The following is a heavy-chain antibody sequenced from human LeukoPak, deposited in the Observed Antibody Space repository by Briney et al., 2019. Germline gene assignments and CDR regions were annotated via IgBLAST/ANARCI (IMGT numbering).Heavy chain of an antibody. V-gene: IGHV1-18*01. Sequence: ASVKVSCKASGYTFTSYGISWVRQAPGQGLEWMGWISAYNGNTNYAQKLQGRVTMTTDTSTSTAYLELRSLRSDDTAVYYCARAGLLRAENWFDPWGQGTLVTVSS. J-gene: IGHJ5*02. CDR1: GYTFTSYG. CDR2: ISAYNGNT. D-gene: IGHD2-21*01. CDR3: ARAGLLRAENWFDP.